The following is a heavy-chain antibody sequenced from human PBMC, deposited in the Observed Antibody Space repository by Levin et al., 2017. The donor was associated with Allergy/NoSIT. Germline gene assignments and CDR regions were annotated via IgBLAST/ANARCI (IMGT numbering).Heavy chain of an antibody. Sequence: GESLKISCAASGFTFSSYGMHWVRQAPGKGLEWVAVISYDGSNKYYADSVKGRFPISRDNYKNTLYLQMNSLRAEDTAVYYCAKELSEAVAGRDYDWMDVWGQGTTVTVSS. CDR3: AKELSEAVAGRDYDWMDV. CDR1: GFTFSSYG. D-gene: IGHD6-19*01. J-gene: IGHJ6*02. CDR2: ISYDGSNK. V-gene: IGHV3-30*18.